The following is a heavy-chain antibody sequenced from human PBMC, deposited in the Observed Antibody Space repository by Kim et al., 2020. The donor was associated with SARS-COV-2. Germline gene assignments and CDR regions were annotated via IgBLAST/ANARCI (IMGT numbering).Heavy chain of an antibody. CDR1: GGSISSYY. V-gene: IGHV4-59*01. Sequence: SETLSLTCTVSGGSISSYYWSWIRQPPGKGLEWIGYIYYSGSTNYNPSLKSRVTISVDTSKNQFSLKLSSVTAADTAVYYCAREVADYGDYGGWFDPWG. J-gene: IGHJ5*02. D-gene: IGHD4-17*01. CDR2: IYYSGST. CDR3: AREVADYGDYGGWFDP.